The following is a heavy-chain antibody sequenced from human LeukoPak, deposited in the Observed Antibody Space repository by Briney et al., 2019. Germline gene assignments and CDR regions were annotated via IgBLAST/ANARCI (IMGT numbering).Heavy chain of an antibody. CDR2: ISGNGGIT. J-gene: IGHJ4*02. V-gene: IGHV3-23*01. D-gene: IGHD4-23*01. CDR3: AKQCDYGGNYYFDY. Sequence: GGSLRLSCAASGFTFSNYGMNWVRQAPRKGLEWVLGISGNGGITYNADSVEGRFTISRGNSKNTLYLQMNSLRAEDTALYYCAKQCDYGGNYYFDYWGQGTLVTVSS. CDR1: GFTFSNYG.